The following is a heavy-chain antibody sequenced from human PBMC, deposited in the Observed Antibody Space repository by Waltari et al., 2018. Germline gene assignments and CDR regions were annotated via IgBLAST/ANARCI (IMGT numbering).Heavy chain of an antibody. CDR1: GFTFSSYA. CDR3: AKDRDMITFGGVIVLYYFDY. V-gene: IGHV3-23*01. D-gene: IGHD3-16*02. J-gene: IGHJ4*02. CDR2: ISGSGGST. Sequence: EVQLLESGGGLVQPGGSLRLSCAASGFTFSSYAMSWVRQAPGTGLEWVSAISGSGGSTYYADSVKGLFTISRDNSKNTLYLQMNSLRAEDTAVYYCAKDRDMITFGGVIVLYYFDYWGQGTLVTVSS.